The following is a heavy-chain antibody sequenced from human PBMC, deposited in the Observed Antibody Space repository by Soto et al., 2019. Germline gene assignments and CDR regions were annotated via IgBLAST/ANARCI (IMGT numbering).Heavy chain of an antibody. CDR3: AREDGIVGATSAFDY. D-gene: IGHD1-26*01. J-gene: IGHJ4*02. CDR1: GFTFSTYS. CDR2: INGRSNYK. V-gene: IGHV3-21*01. Sequence: EVQLVESGGGLVKPGGSLRLSCAASGFTFSTYSMNWVRQAPGKGLEWVASINGRSNYKYYADSVKGRFTISRDNAKSSLYLQMNSLGAEDTAVYYCAREDGIVGATSAFDYWGQGTLVTVSS.